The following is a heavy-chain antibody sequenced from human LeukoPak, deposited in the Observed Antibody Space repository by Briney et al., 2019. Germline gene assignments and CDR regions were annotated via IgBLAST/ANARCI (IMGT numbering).Heavy chain of an antibody. Sequence: SETLSLTCTVSGGSISSGGYYWGWIRQHPGKGLEWIGYIYYTGSTYYNPSLKSRVTISVDKSKNQFSLKLSSVTAADTAMYYCARDYGLMYDYGSGSYSGTFDIWGQGTMVTVSS. CDR1: GGSISSGGYY. D-gene: IGHD3-10*01. CDR2: IYYTGST. CDR3: ARDYGLMYDYGSGSYSGTFDI. J-gene: IGHJ3*02. V-gene: IGHV4-31*03.